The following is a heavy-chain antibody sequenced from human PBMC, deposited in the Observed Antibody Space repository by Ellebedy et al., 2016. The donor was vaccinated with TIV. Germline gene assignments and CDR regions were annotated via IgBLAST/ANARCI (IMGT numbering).Heavy chain of an antibody. CDR2: FSQSGST. V-gene: IGHV4-39*01. CDR1: GDSISSSVYY. Sequence: MPSETLSLTCTVSGDSISSSVYYWGWIRQPPGKGLEWIGSFSQSGSTYYNPSLTSRVTISVDTSKNQFSLKLSSVTAADTAIFYCPRHSTVTTIGTWGQGALVTVSS. J-gene: IGHJ5*02. CDR3: PRHSTVTTIGT. D-gene: IGHD4-17*01.